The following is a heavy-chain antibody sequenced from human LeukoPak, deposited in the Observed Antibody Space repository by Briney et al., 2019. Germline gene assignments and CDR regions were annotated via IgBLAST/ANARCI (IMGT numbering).Heavy chain of an antibody. CDR3: ARGVGGWSRYYFDY. CDR2: INHSGST. D-gene: IGHD6-19*01. V-gene: IGHV4-34*01. Sequence: SETLSLTCAVYGGSFSGYYWSWIRQPPGKGLEWIGEINHSGSTNYNPSLKSRVTISVDTSKNQFSLKLSSVTAADTAVYYCARGVGGWSRYYFDYWGQGTLVTVSS. CDR1: GGSFSGYY. J-gene: IGHJ4*02.